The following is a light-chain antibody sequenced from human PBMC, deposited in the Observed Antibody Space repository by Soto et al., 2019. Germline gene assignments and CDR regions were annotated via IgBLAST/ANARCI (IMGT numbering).Light chain of an antibody. J-gene: IGKJ5*01. V-gene: IGKV3-20*01. Sequence: EIFLTQSPATLSLSPGERATLSFRASQSVSSSYLAWYQQKPGQPPRLLIYGASSRATGIPDRFSGSGSGTDFTLTISRLEPEDFAVFYCQHYDSLPITFGQGTRLEI. CDR3: QHYDSLPIT. CDR1: QSVSSSY. CDR2: GAS.